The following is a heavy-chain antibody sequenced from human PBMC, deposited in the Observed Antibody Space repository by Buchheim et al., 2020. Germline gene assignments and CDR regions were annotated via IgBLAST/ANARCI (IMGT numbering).Heavy chain of an antibody. CDR2: IYFSGTT. J-gene: IGHJ4*02. CDR1: DGSVSSGDYY. Sequence: QAQLRESGPRLVKPSQTLSLTCTVSDGSVSSGDYYWSWIRQSPGKGLEWIGYIYFSGTTHYNPSLKSRLTISIDTSKNQFSLKLSSVTAADTAVYYCARGYDSSGYYHPGFDYWGQGTL. D-gene: IGHD3-22*01. V-gene: IGHV4-30-4*01. CDR3: ARGYDSSGYYHPGFDY.